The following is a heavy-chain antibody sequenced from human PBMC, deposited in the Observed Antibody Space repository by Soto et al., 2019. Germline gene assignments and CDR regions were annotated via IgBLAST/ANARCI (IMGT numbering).Heavy chain of an antibody. CDR2: INHSGST. CDR3: ARGRYYGSGSYPYYYYGMDV. J-gene: IGHJ6*02. CDR1: GGSFSGYY. Sequence: QVQLQQWGAGLLKPSETLSLTCAVYGGSFSGYYWSWIRQPPGKGLEWIGEINHSGSTKYNPSLKSRVTISVDTSKNQFSLKLSSVTAADTAVYYCARGRYYGSGSYPYYYYGMDVWGQGTTVTVSS. D-gene: IGHD3-10*01. V-gene: IGHV4-34*01.